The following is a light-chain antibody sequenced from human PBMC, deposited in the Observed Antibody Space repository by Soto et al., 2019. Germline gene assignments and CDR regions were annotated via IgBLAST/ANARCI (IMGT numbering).Light chain of an antibody. J-gene: IGLJ1*01. CDR3: NSYTSASFYV. CDR1: SSDVGTYNY. Sequence: QSALTQPASVSGSPGQSITISCTGTSSDVGTYNYVSWYQQHPGKAPKLLIYEVTSRASGVSHRFSGSKSGNTASLTISGLQAEDEAEYYCNSYTSASFYVFGTGTKLTVL. CDR2: EVT. V-gene: IGLV2-14*01.